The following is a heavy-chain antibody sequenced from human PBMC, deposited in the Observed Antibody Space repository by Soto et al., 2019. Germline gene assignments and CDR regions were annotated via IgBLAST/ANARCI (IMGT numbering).Heavy chain of an antibody. CDR1: GFTFSNYW. Sequence: EEQLVESGGGLVQPGGSLRLSCAASGFTFSNYWMHWVRQVPGKGLVWVSRINGDGSSTKYADSVRGRFTISRDNAKKTLYLQMNSLGAEDTAVYYFVGLRWTTLRVGDGFAIWGQGTVVTVPS. V-gene: IGHV3-74*03. J-gene: IGHJ3*01. D-gene: IGHD4-17*01. CDR3: VGLRWTTLRVGDGFAI. CDR2: INGDGSST.